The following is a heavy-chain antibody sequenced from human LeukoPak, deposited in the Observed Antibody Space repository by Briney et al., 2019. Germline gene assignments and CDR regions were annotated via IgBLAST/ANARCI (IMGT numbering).Heavy chain of an antibody. CDR1: GGSISSGSYY. J-gene: IGHJ6*02. D-gene: IGHD1-1*01. CDR2: IYTSGST. V-gene: IGHV4-61*02. Sequence: SQTLSLTCTVSGGSISSGSYYWSWIRQPAGTGLEWIGRIYTSGSTNYNPSLKSRVTISVDTSMNQFSLKLSSVTAADTAVYYCATTTGVYYYGMDVWGQGTTVTVSS. CDR3: ATTTGVYYYGMDV.